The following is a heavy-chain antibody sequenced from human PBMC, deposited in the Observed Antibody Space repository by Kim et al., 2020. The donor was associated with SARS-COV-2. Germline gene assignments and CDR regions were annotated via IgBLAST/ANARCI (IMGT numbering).Heavy chain of an antibody. CDR1: GGSISSSSYY. CDR2: IYYSGST. J-gene: IGHJ4*02. Sequence: SETLSLTCTVSGGSISSSSYYWGWIRQPPGKGLEWIGSIYYSGSTYYNPSLKSRVTISVDTSKNQFSLKLSSVTAADTAVYYCARQKIYGSGSSLDYWGQGTLVTVSS. D-gene: IGHD3-10*01. V-gene: IGHV4-39*01. CDR3: ARQKIYGSGSSLDY.